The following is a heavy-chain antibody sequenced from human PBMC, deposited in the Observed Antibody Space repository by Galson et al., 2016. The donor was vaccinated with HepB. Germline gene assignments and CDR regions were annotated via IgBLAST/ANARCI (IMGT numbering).Heavy chain of an antibody. CDR3: ARGFGAFNL. V-gene: IGHV3-48*03. D-gene: IGHD3-10*01. CDR2: ISTTGGTR. J-gene: IGHJ3*01. CDR1: GFTFSTYE. Sequence: SLRLSCAASGFTFSTYEMNWVRHAPGKGLQWVSYISTTGGTRYYADSVKGRFTISRDNAKESLYLQVNSLRSDDTGVYYCARGFGAFNLWGRGTMVTVSS.